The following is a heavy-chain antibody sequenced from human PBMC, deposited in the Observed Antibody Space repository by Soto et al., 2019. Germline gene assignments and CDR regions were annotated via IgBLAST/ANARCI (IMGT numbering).Heavy chain of an antibody. CDR3: AADPSLYSYGQDYYYYGMDV. Sequence: VKVSCKASGFTFTSSAVQWVRQARGQRLEWIGWIVVGSGNTNYAQKFQERVTITRDMSTSTAYMELSSLRSEDTAVYYCAADPSLYSYGQDYYYYGMDVWGQGTTVTVSS. CDR2: IVVGSGNT. CDR1: GFTFTSSA. V-gene: IGHV1-58*01. D-gene: IGHD5-18*01. J-gene: IGHJ6*02.